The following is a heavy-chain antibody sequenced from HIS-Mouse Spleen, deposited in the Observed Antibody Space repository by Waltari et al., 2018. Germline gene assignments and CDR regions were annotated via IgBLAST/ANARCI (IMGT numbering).Heavy chain of an antibody. CDR3: ARDSDFWSGYYAFDI. V-gene: IGHV1-2*02. CDR1: GYTFTGYY. D-gene: IGHD3-3*01. J-gene: IGHJ3*02. CDR2: INPNSGGT. Sequence: QVQLVQSGAEVKKPGASVKVSCKASGYTFTGYYMHWVRQAPGQGLEWMGWINPNSGGTNYAQKFQGRVTMTRDTSISTAYMELSRLRSDDTAVYYCARDSDFWSGYYAFDIWGQGTMVTVSS.